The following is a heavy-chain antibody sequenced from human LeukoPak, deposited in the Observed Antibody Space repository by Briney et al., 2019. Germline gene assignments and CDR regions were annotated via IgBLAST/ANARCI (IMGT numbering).Heavy chain of an antibody. D-gene: IGHD3-22*01. CDR3: ARDPPGDSSGYRDAFDI. Sequence: SETLSLTCAVYDGSFSGYYWSWIRQPPGKGLEWIGEINHSGSTNYNPSLKSRVTISVDTSKNQSSLKLSSVTAADTAVYYCARDPPGDSSGYRDAFDIWGQGTMVTVSS. CDR2: INHSGST. J-gene: IGHJ3*02. CDR1: DGSFSGYY. V-gene: IGHV4-34*01.